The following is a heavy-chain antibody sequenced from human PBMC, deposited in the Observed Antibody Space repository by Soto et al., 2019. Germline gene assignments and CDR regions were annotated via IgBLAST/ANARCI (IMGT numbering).Heavy chain of an antibody. CDR2: ISSSSSYI. Sequence: GGSLRLSCAASGFTFSSYSMNWVRQAPGKGLEWVSSISSSSSYIYYADSVKGRFTISRDNAKNSLYLQMNSLRAEDTAVYYCARGSLHYYGSGSYWIDYWGQGTLVTVSS. V-gene: IGHV3-21*01. D-gene: IGHD3-10*01. J-gene: IGHJ4*02. CDR1: GFTFSSYS. CDR3: ARGSLHYYGSGSYWIDY.